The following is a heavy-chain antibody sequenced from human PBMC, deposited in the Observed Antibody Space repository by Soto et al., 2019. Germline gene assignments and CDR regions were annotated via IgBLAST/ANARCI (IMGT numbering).Heavy chain of an antibody. V-gene: IGHV4-31*03. J-gene: IGHJ5*02. CDR2: IYYSGST. D-gene: IGHD5-18*01. Sequence: QVQLQESGPGLVKPSQTLSLTCTVSGGSITNDDSYWTWIRQLPGTGLEWIGYIYYSGSTNYNPSLQSRVTISLDTSKNQFSLRLSSVTAADTAVYYCARDRPYTSGYWGWFDPWGQGALVTVSS. CDR1: GGSITNDDSY. CDR3: ARDRPYTSGYWGWFDP.